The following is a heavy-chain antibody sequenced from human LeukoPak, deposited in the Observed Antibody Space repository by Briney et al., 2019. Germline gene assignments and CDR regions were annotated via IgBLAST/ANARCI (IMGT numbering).Heavy chain of an antibody. J-gene: IGHJ4*02. D-gene: IGHD3-22*01. V-gene: IGHV4-4*02. CDR3: ARHTVDYYDSSGTTDY. CDR2: INHSGST. CDR1: GGSISSSNW. Sequence: PSETLSLTCAVSGGSISSSNWWSWVRQPPGKGLEWIGEINHSGSTNYNPSLKSRVTISVDTSKNQFSLKLSSVTAADTAVYYCARHTVDYYDSSGTTDYWGQGTLVTVSS.